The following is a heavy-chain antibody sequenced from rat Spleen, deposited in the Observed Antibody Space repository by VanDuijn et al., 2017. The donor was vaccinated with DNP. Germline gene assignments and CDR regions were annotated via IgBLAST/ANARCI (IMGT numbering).Heavy chain of an antibody. Sequence: QVQLKESGPGLVQPSQTLSLTCAVSGFSPNSYTVTWVRQPPGKGLEWIAAMSSGGSTYYNSALKSRLSISRDTSKSQVFLKMNRLQTEDTAMHFCARSGATVVTHYFDYWGQGVMVTVSS. CDR2: MSSGGST. CDR1: GFSPNSYT. CDR3: ARSGATVVTHYFDY. V-gene: IGHV2-6*01. J-gene: IGHJ2*01. D-gene: IGHD1-1*01.